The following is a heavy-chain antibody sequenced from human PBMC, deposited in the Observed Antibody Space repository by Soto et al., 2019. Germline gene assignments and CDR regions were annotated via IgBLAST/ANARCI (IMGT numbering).Heavy chain of an antibody. Sequence: GGSLRFSCAASGFTFSSYTMNWVRQAPGKGLEWVSSISSSNSYIYYADSVKGRFTISRDNAKDSLYLQMNSLRAEDTAVYYCAREHRSGWTLHYFDYWGQGTLVTVSS. V-gene: IGHV3-21*01. J-gene: IGHJ4*02. D-gene: IGHD6-19*01. CDR1: GFTFSSYT. CDR3: AREHRSGWTLHYFDY. CDR2: ISSSNSYI.